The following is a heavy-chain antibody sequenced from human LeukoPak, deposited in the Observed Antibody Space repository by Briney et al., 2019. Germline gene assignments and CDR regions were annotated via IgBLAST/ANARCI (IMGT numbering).Heavy chain of an antibody. CDR1: GFTFSSYS. Sequence: LGGSLRLSCAASGFTFSSYSLNWVRQAPGKGLEWVSSISSSSSYIYYADSVKGRFTISRDNAKNSLYLQMNSLRAEDTAVYYCARAKTTVVVPAAIPGYYYGMDVWGQGTTVTVSS. D-gene: IGHD2-2*01. CDR3: ARAKTTVVVPAAIPGYYYGMDV. J-gene: IGHJ6*02. CDR2: ISSSSSYI. V-gene: IGHV3-21*01.